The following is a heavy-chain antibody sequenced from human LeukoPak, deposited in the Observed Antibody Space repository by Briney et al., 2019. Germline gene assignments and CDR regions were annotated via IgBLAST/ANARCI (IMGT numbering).Heavy chain of an antibody. Sequence: EPSETLSLTCAVSGGSIGGSNWWSWVRQPPGKGLEWIGEVYQSGSTNYNPSLKNRVTISVDKSKNQFSLNLSSVTAADTAVYYCARWGSGYFDYWGQGTQVTVSS. CDR2: VYQSGST. V-gene: IGHV4-4*02. CDR3: ARWGSGYFDY. J-gene: IGHJ4*02. CDR1: GGSIGGSNW. D-gene: IGHD6-19*01.